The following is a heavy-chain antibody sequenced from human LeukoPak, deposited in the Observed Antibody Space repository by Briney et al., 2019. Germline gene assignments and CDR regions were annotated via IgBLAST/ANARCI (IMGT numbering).Heavy chain of an antibody. D-gene: IGHD2-2*01. Sequence: GASVKVSCKASGYTFTSYGISWVRQAPGHGLEWMGGIIPIFGTANYAQKFQGRVTITADESTSTAYMELSSLRSEDTAVYYCARLISSKGYFDYWGQGTLVTVSS. CDR2: IIPIFGTA. CDR1: GYTFTSYG. V-gene: IGHV1-69*13. CDR3: ARLISSKGYFDY. J-gene: IGHJ4*02.